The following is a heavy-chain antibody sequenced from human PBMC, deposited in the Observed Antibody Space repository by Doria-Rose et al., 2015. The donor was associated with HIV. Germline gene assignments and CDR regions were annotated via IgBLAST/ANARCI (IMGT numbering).Heavy chain of an antibody. CDR3: ARDASNLRYYYYYGMDV. CDR2: IIPNFGTP. Sequence: QVQLVQSGAEVKKPGSSVKVSCKASGGTFTSYAINWVRQAPGQGLEWMGRIIPNFGTPTYAQKFQGRVTITADESTSTAYMELSSLRSEDTAVYYCARDASNLRYYYYYGMDVWGQGTTVTVSS. CDR1: GGTFTSYA. V-gene: IGHV1-69*15. J-gene: IGHJ6*02. D-gene: IGHD3-16*01.